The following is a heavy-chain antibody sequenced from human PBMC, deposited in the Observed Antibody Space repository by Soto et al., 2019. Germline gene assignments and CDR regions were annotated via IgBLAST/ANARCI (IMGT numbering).Heavy chain of an antibody. D-gene: IGHD3-10*01. V-gene: IGHV3-53*01. CDR3: AREFGGNYYYYGMDV. CDR2: IYSGGST. Sequence: EVQLVESGGGLIQPGGSLRLSCAASGFTVSSNYMSWVRQAPGKGLEWVSVIYSGGSTYYADSVKGRFTISRDNSKNTLYLQMNSLRAEDTAVYYCAREFGGNYYYYGMDVWGQGTTVTVSS. J-gene: IGHJ6*02. CDR1: GFTVSSNY.